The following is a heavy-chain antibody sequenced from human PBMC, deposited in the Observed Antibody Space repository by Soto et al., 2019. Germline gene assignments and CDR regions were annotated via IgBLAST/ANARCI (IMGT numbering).Heavy chain of an antibody. V-gene: IGHV1-69*13. D-gene: IGHD3-22*01. CDR2: IIPIFGTA. CDR1: GGTFSSYA. CDR3: ARASYYDSSAQPHYYYYYGMDV. J-gene: IGHJ6*02. Sequence: SVKVSCKASGGTFSSYAISWVRQAPGQGLEWMGGIIPIFGTANYAQKFQGRVTITADESTSTAYMELSSLRSEDTAVYYCARASYYDSSAQPHYYYYYGMDVWGQGTTVTVSS.